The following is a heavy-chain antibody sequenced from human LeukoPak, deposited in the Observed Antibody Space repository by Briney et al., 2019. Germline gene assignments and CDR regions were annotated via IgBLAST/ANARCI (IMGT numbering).Heavy chain of an antibody. D-gene: IGHD3-10*01. CDR2: ISGGGDGT. J-gene: IGHJ4*02. CDR1: GFTFSTYA. V-gene: IGHV3-23*01. CDR3: AKDLHGSGTYFDY. Sequence: GGSLRLSCAASGFTFSTYAMTWVRQAPGKGLEWVSTISGGGDGTHYADSVKGRFTISRDNSKNTLYLQMSNLRADDTAVYYCAKDLHGSGTYFDYCGQGTLVPVSS.